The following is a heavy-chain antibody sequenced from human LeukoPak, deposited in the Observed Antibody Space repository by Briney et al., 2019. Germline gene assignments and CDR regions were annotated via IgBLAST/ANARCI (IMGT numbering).Heavy chain of an antibody. V-gene: IGHV1-18*01. CDR3: ARETYYYDSSGYYSEDY. CDR1: GYTFTSYG. D-gene: IGHD3-22*01. CDR2: ISAYNGNT. Sequence: ASVQISCKASGYTFTSYGISWVGQAPGQGLEGMGWISAYNGNTNYAQKLQGRVTTTTDTSTSTAYMELRSPRSDDTAVYYCARETYYYDSSGYYSEDYWGQGTLVTVSS. J-gene: IGHJ4*02.